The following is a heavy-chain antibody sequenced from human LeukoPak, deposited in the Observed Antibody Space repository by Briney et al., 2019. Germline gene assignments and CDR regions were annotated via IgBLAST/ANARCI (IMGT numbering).Heavy chain of an antibody. V-gene: IGHV3-74*01. CDR1: GFTFSDYW. CDR3: VRNMVRGVVYFDS. D-gene: IGHD3-10*01. Sequence: SGGSLRLSCAASGFTFSDYWMHWVRQTPGKGLVWVSRISYDGGGTNYAESVKGRFTISRDNAKNTLYLQMNSLRAEDTAVYYCVRNMVRGVVYFDSWGQGALVTVSS. J-gene: IGHJ4*02. CDR2: ISYDGGGT.